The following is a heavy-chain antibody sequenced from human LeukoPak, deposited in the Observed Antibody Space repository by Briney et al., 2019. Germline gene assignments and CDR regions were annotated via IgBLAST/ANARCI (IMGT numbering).Heavy chain of an antibody. CDR2: IYYTGST. CDR1: GGSISSYY. D-gene: IGHD5-18*01. CDR3: ATESWIQGEDY. J-gene: IGHJ4*02. Sequence: SETLSLTCTVSGGSISSYYWSWIRQPPGKGLECIGYIYYTGSTNYNPSLKSRVTISVDTSKNQFSLKLSSVTAADTAVYYCATESWIQGEDYWGQGTLVTVSS. V-gene: IGHV4-59*08.